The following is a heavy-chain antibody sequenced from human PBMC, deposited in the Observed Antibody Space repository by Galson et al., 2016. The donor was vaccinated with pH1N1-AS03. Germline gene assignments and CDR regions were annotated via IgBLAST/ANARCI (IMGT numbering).Heavy chain of an antibody. J-gene: IGHJ4*02. V-gene: IGHV3-74*03. CDR3: ARRQERIVDGAYNRNVGYGAFAS. D-gene: IGHD1-14*01. Sequence: SLRLSCAGSGFSFNNYWMHWVRQAPGQGLVWVAHINNDGSDSTYADSVKGRFTISRDNSRNTVYLQMTGLRAEDTATYFCARRQERIVDGAYNRNVGYGAFASWGQGTLVTVSS. CDR2: INNDGSDS. CDR1: GFSFNNYW.